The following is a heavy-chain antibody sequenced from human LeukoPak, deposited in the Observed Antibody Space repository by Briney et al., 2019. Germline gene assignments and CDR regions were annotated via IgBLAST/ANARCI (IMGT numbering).Heavy chain of an antibody. V-gene: IGHV3-23*01. CDR1: GFTFSSYA. D-gene: IGHD3-3*01. CDR2: ISGSGGST. Sequence: TGGSLRLSCAASGFTFSSYAMSWVRQAPGKGLEWVSAISGSGGSTYYADSVKGRFTISRDNSKNTLYLQMNSLRAEDTAVYYCAKSATYYDFWSGYLSPNRYYYYGMDVWGQGTTVTVS. CDR3: AKSATYYDFWSGYLSPNRYYYYGMDV. J-gene: IGHJ6*02.